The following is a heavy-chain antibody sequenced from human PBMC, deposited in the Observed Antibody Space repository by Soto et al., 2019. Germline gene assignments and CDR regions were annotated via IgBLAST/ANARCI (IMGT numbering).Heavy chain of an antibody. D-gene: IGHD2-15*01. V-gene: IGHV1-46*01. CDR2: INPSAGST. CDR1: GDTFTRYS. Sequence: ASVKVSCKASGDTFTRYSIHWMRLVPGQGLEWMGLINPSAGSTSNAQKFQGRVTMTRDTSTSTVYMELSSLRSEDTAVYYCARDLGGWPDYWGQGTLVTVSS. CDR3: ARDLGGWPDY. J-gene: IGHJ4*02.